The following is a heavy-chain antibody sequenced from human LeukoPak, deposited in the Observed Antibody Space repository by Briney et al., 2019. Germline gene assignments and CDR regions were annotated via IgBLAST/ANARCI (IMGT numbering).Heavy chain of an antibody. CDR3: ASDVAAAGNY. J-gene: IGHJ4*02. Sequence: GRSLRLSCAVSGFTFDDYAMHWVRQAPGKGLEWVSGISWNSGSIGYADSVKGRFTISRDNAKNSLYLQMNSLRAEDTALYYCASDVAAAGNYWGQGTLVTVSS. CDR2: ISWNSGSI. CDR1: GFTFDDYA. D-gene: IGHD6-13*01. V-gene: IGHV3-9*01.